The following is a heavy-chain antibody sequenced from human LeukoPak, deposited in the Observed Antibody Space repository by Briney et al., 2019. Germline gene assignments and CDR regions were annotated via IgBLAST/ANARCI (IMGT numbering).Heavy chain of an antibody. Sequence: GGSLRLSCAASGFTFSSYDMRWVRQATGKGLEWVSAIGTTSDTYYPDSVKGRFTISGENAKNSLYLQMNSLRAGDTAVYYCARAISMVRGVNYFDYWGQGTLVTVSS. D-gene: IGHD3-10*01. CDR3: ARAISMVRGVNYFDY. J-gene: IGHJ4*02. CDR2: IGTTSDT. CDR1: GFTFSSYD. V-gene: IGHV3-13*01.